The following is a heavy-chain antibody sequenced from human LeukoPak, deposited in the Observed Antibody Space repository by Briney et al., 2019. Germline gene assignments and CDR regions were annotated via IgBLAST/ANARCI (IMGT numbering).Heavy chain of an antibody. V-gene: IGHV3-15*01. Sequence: PGGSLRLSCATSGFTFSDDWMSWVRQAPGKGLEWVARIKTKVHGGTTDCRAPVKHQFTIPRDDSENKLFLQKNSLKAEDTGVYFCSGHMTTADFWGRGTLVTVSS. J-gene: IGHJ4*02. CDR2: IKTKVHGGTT. CDR1: GFTFSDDW. D-gene: IGHD4-11*01. CDR3: SGHMTTADF.